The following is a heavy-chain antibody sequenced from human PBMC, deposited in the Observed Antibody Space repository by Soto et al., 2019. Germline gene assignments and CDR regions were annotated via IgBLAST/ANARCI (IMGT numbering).Heavy chain of an antibody. Sequence: QVQLVESGGGVVQPGRSLRLSCAASGFTFSSYGMHWVRQAPGKGLEWVAVISYDGSNKYYADSVKGRFTISRDNSKNRLYLQMNSLRAEDTAVYYCAKDHSSLDYWGQGTLVTVSS. CDR3: AKDHSSLDY. CDR1: GFTFSSYG. D-gene: IGHD2-15*01. V-gene: IGHV3-30*18. J-gene: IGHJ4*02. CDR2: ISYDGSNK.